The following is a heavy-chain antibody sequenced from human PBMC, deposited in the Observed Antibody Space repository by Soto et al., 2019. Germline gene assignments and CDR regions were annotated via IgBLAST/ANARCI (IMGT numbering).Heavy chain of an antibody. CDR3: AREVPNYYDSSGYPDY. Sequence: SETLSLTCTVSGGSISSGGYYWSWIRQHPGKGLEWIGYIYYSGSTYYNPSLKSRVTISVDTSKNQFSLKLSSVTAADTAVYYCAREVPNYYDSSGYPDYWGQGTLVTVS. J-gene: IGHJ4*02. CDR2: IYYSGST. CDR1: GGSISSGGYY. D-gene: IGHD3-22*01. V-gene: IGHV4-31*03.